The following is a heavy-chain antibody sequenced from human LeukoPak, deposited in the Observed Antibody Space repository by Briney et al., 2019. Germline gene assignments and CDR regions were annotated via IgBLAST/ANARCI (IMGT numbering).Heavy chain of an antibody. D-gene: IGHD6-19*01. CDR1: GFTFSSYS. Sequence: PGGSLRLSCAAPGFTFSSYSMNWVRQAPGKGLEWVSSISSSSSYIYYADSVKGRFTISRDNAKNALYLQMNSLRAEDTAVYYCVGQWLVDYWGQGTLVTVSS. CDR3: VGQWLVDY. J-gene: IGHJ4*02. V-gene: IGHV3-21*01. CDR2: ISSSSSYI.